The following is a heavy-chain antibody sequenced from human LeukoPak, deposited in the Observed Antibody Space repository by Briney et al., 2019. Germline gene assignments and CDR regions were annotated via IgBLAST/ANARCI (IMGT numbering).Heavy chain of an antibody. CDR2: IYHSGST. Sequence: SETLSLTCTVSGGSISSGYYWGWIRQPPGKGLEWIGSIYHSGSTYYNPSLKSRVTISVDTSKNQFSLKLSSVTAADTAVYYCARDPQNYYDSSGSFDYWGQGTLVTVSS. CDR3: ARDPQNYYDSSGSFDY. J-gene: IGHJ4*02. V-gene: IGHV4-38-2*02. CDR1: GGSISSGYY. D-gene: IGHD3-22*01.